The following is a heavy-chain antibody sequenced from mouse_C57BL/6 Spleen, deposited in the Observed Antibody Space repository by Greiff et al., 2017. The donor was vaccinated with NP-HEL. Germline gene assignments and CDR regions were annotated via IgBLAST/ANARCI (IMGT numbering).Heavy chain of an antibody. D-gene: IGHD1-1*01. V-gene: IGHV7-3*01. CDR1: GFTFTDYY. CDR2: IRNKANGYTT. Sequence: EVNLVESGGGLVQPGGSLSLSCAASGFTFTDYYMSWVRQPPGKALEWLGFIRNKANGYTTEYSASVKGRFTISRDNSQSILYLQMNALRAEDSATYYCARHYYGSAYDYWGQGTTLTVSS. J-gene: IGHJ2*01. CDR3: ARHYYGSAYDY.